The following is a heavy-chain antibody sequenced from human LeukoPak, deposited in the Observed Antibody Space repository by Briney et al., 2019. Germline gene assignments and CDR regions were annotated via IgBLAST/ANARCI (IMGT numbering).Heavy chain of an antibody. V-gene: IGHV4-34*01. CDR3: ARGEDYDFWSGYPTPFDY. D-gene: IGHD3-3*01. Sequence: SETLSLTCSVSGGSIRSHDWNWIRQPPGKGLEWIGEINHSGSTNYNPSLKSRVTISVDTSKNQFSLKLSSVTAADTAVYYCARGEDYDFWSGYPTPFDYWGQGTLVTVSS. J-gene: IGHJ4*02. CDR1: GGSIRSHD. CDR2: INHSGST.